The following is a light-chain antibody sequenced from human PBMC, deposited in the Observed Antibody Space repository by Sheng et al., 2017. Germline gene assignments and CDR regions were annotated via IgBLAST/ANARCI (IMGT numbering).Light chain of an antibody. CDR2: DAS. Sequence: EIVMTQSPATLSVSPGERATFSCRASQSFSSDLAWYQQKPGQAPRLLIYDASNRAAGIPARFSGSGSGTDFTLTISSLEPEDFAVYYCQQRSNWPLTFGGGTKVEI. V-gene: IGKV3-11*01. CDR1: QSFSSD. CDR3: QQRSNWPLT. J-gene: IGKJ4*01.